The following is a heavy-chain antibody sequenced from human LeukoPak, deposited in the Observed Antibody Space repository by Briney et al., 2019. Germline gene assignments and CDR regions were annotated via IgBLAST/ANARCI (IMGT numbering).Heavy chain of an antibody. CDR3: ARVDSSGL. CDR2: ISPTGTYI. Sequence: GGSLRLSCAASGFTFSSYDMNWVRQAPGKGLKWVSSISPTGTYIYYADSVKGRFTISRDNAKNSLFLQMNSLRAEDTAVYYCARVDSSGLWGQGTLVTVSS. J-gene: IGHJ4*02. D-gene: IGHD3-22*01. CDR1: GFTFSSYD. V-gene: IGHV3-21*01.